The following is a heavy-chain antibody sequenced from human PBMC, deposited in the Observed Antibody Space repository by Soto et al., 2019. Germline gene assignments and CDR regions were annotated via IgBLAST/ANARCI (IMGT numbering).Heavy chain of an antibody. CDR3: ARDRAFLEGLWL. J-gene: IGHJ4*02. V-gene: IGHV3-30-3*01. Sequence: QVQLVESGGGVVQPGRSLRLSCGASGFSFNTYTMHWVRQAPGKGLEWVAVISYDGSDKYYADSVKGRFTISRDNSKNSLYLQMNSLRAEDTALYYCARDRAFLEGLWLWGQGTLVTVSS. CDR1: GFSFNTYT. D-gene: IGHD3-3*02. CDR2: ISYDGSDK.